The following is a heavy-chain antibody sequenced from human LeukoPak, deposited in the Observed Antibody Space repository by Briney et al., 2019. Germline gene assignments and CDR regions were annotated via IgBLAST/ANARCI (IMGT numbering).Heavy chain of an antibody. CDR1: GGSISSHY. D-gene: IGHD5-12*01. CDR2: IYYSGST. CDR3: ARDPGVATFDYYYYYGMDV. J-gene: IGHJ6*02. V-gene: IGHV4-59*11. Sequence: PSETLSLTCTVSGGSISSHYWSWIRQPPGKGLEWIGYIYYSGSTNYNPSLKSRVTISVDTSKNQFSLKLSSVTAADTAVYYCARDPGVATFDYYYYYGMDVWGQGTTVTVSS.